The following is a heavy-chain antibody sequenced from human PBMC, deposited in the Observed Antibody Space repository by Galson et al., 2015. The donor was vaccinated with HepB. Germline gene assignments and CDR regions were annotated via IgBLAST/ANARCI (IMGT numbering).Heavy chain of an antibody. CDR2: IRSTSSEI. Sequence: SLRLSCAASGFTFSSYTMNWVRQAPGKGLEWVSSIRSTSSEIIYSDSVKGRFTISRDNARNSLHLQMNSLRADDTAVYYCARRIAVAGSQYHGMDVWGQGTTVIVSS. CDR1: GFTFSSYT. V-gene: IGHV3-21*01. D-gene: IGHD6-19*01. J-gene: IGHJ6*02. CDR3: ARRIAVAGSQYHGMDV.